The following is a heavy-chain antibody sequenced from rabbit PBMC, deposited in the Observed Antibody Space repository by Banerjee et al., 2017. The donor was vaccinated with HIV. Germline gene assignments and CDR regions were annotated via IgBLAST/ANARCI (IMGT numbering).Heavy chain of an antibody. D-gene: IGHD4-1*01. V-gene: IGHV1S40*01. CDR3: ARDLAGVIGWNFNL. J-gene: IGHJ4*01. CDR2: IYAGSSGSA. Sequence: MCWVRQAPGKGLELIACIYAGSSGSAYYASWVNGRFTISKTSSTTVTLQMTSLTAADTATYFCARDLAGVIGWNFNLWGPGTLVTVS.